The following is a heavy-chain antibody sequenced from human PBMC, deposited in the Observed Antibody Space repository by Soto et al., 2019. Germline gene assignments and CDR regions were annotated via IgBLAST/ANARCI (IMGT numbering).Heavy chain of an antibody. V-gene: IGHV3-23*01. CDR3: AKGIVYYYDSSGYFAY. Sequence: GSLRLSCAASGFTFRSYAMSWVRQAPGKGLEWVSAISGSGGSTYYADSVKGRFTISRDNSKNTLYLQMNSLRAEDTAVYYCAKGIVYYYDSSGYFAYWGQGTLVTVSS. J-gene: IGHJ4*02. D-gene: IGHD3-22*01. CDR2: ISGSGGST. CDR1: GFTFRSYA.